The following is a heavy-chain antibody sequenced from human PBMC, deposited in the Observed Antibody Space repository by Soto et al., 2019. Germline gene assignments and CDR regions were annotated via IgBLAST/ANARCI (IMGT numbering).Heavy chain of an antibody. J-gene: IGHJ4*02. Sequence: EVQLLESGGGLVQPGGSLRLSCTASGFTFSRHAMTWVRQAPGKGLEWVSGLSDSGGSIYYADSVKGRFTISRDNSINTLYLQMNTLRAEDTAIYYCAKVSSSWYAGFFDLWGKGTLVTVSS. CDR2: LSDSGGSI. CDR1: GFTFSRHA. CDR3: AKVSSSWYAGFFDL. V-gene: IGHV3-23*01. D-gene: IGHD6-13*01.